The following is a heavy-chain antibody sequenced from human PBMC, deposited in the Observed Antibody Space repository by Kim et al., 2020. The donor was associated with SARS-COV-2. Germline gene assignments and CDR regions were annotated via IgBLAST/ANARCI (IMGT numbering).Heavy chain of an antibody. CDR1: GFTFSNAW. CDR2: IKSKTDGGTT. D-gene: IGHD6-13*01. J-gene: IGHJ2*01. Sequence: GGSLRLSCAASGFTFSNAWMSWVRQAPGKGLEWVGRIKSKTDGGTTDYAAPVKGRFTISRDDSKNTLYLQMNSLKTEDTAVYYCTIYGIAAQIGYFDLWGRGTLVTVSS. CDR3: TIYGIAAQIGYFDL. V-gene: IGHV3-15*01.